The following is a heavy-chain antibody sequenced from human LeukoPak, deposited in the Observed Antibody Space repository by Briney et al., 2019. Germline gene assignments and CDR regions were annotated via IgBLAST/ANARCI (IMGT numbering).Heavy chain of an antibody. CDR3: ARAFRDGYNDAFDI. V-gene: IGHV4-30-2*05. Sequence: SETLSLTCAVSGGSISSGGYSWSWIRQPPGKGLEWIGYIYHSGSTYYNPSLKSRVTISVDTSKNQFSLKLSSVTAADTAVYYCARAFRDGYNDAFDIWGQGTMVTVSS. CDR1: GGSISSGGYS. D-gene: IGHD5-24*01. J-gene: IGHJ3*02. CDR2: IYHSGST.